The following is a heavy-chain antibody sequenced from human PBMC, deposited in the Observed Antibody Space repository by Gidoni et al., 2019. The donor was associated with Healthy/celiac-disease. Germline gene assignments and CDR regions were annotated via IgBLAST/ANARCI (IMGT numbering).Heavy chain of an antibody. CDR2: IIPIFGTA. CDR1: GRTFSSYA. D-gene: IGHD3-22*01. Sequence: QVQLVQSGAEVTQPASSLKVSCQASGRTFSSYAISWVRQATGQGLEWRGGIIPIFGTANYAQKFQGRVTITADESTSTAYMELSSLRSEDTAVYYCASEPFYYDSSGYYFDYWGQGTLVTVSS. CDR3: ASEPFYYDSSGYYFDY. J-gene: IGHJ4*02. V-gene: IGHV1-69*01.